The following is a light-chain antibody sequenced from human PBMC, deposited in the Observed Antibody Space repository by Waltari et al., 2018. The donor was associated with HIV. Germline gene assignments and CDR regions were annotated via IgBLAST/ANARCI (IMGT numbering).Light chain of an antibody. V-gene: IGKV4-1*01. Sequence: DIVMTQSPDALAVSLGERATVNCKSSQTVLSSSNNKNYLAWYQQKPGQPPRLLIYWASTRESGVPDRFSGSGSGTDFTLTISSLQAEDVAVYYCHQFYSIPRTFGQGTKVEIK. J-gene: IGKJ1*01. CDR1: QTVLSSSNNKNY. CDR2: WAS. CDR3: HQFYSIPRT.